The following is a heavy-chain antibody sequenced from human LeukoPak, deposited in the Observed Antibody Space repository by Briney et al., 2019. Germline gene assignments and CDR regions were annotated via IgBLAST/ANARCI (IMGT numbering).Heavy chain of an antibody. V-gene: IGHV3-21*01. CDR2: ISSSSSYV. CDR1: GFTFSSYS. D-gene: IGHD3-22*01. J-gene: IGHJ4*02. CDR3: ARDLRFYYYDSSGFDY. Sequence: PGGSLRLSCAASGFTFSSYSMNWVRQAPGKGLEWVSSISSSSSYVYHADSVKGRFTISRDNAKNSLYLQMNSLRAEDTAVYYCARDLRFYYYDSSGFDYWGQGTLVTVSS.